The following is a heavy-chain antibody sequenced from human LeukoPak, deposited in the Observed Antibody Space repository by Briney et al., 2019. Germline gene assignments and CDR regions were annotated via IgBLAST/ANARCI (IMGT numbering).Heavy chain of an antibody. Sequence: GGSLRLSCAASGFTFSNAWMSWVRQAPGKGLEWVGRIKSKTDGGTTDYAAPVKGRFTISRDDSKNTLYLQMNSLKTEDTAVYYCTTDQGRYCSSTSSYVFDYWGQGTLVTVSS. CDR3: TTDQGRYCSSTSSYVFDY. J-gene: IGHJ4*02. CDR1: GFTFSNAW. CDR2: IKSKTDGGTT. D-gene: IGHD2-2*01. V-gene: IGHV3-15*01.